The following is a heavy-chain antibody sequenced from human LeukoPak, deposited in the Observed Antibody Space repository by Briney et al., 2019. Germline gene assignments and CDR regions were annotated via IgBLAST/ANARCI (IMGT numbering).Heavy chain of an antibody. V-gene: IGHV3-15*01. CDR3: AHRDTTMVRVDY. CDR1: GFTFRNAS. D-gene: IGHD5-18*01. CDR2: IKSKTDGGTT. J-gene: IGHJ4*02. Sequence: GGSLRLSCAASGFTFRNASMSWVRQAPGKGLEWVGRIKSKTDGGTTDYAAPVKGRFTISRDDTKNTLYLQMNSLTTEDTAVYFCAHRDTTMVRVDYWGQGTLVTVSS.